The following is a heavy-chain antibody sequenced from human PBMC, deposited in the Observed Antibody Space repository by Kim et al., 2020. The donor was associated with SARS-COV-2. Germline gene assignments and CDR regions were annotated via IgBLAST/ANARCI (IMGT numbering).Heavy chain of an antibody. V-gene: IGHV5-10-1*01. CDR3: ARHGEYSSSSFDY. D-gene: IGHD6-6*01. Sequence: GESLKISCKGSGYSFTSYWISWVRQMPGKGLEWMGRIDPSDSYTNYSPSFQGHVTISADKSISTAYLQWSSLKASDTAMYYCARHGEYSSSSFDYWGQGTLVTVSS. CDR2: IDPSDSYT. CDR1: GYSFTSYW. J-gene: IGHJ4*02.